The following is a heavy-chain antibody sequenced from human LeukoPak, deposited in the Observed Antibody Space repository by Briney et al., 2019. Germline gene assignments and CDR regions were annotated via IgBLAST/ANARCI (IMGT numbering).Heavy chain of an antibody. Sequence: PGGSLRLSCAASGFTFSSYSMNWVRQAPGKGLEWASSISSSSSYIYYADSVKGRFTISRDNAKNSLYLQMNSLRAEDTAVYYCARDLSYYDSSGPDYWGQGTLVTVSS. CDR2: ISSSSSYI. J-gene: IGHJ4*02. CDR3: ARDLSYYDSSGPDY. D-gene: IGHD3-22*01. CDR1: GFTFSSYS. V-gene: IGHV3-21*01.